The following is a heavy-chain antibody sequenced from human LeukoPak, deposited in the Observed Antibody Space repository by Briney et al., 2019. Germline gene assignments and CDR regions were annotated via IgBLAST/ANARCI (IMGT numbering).Heavy chain of an antibody. J-gene: IGHJ4*02. V-gene: IGHV1-2*06. Sequence: ASVKVSCKASGYTFTSYYMHWVRQAPGQGLEWMGRINPNSGGTNYAQKFQGRVTMTRDTSISTAYMELSRLRSDDTAVYYCARESSVLWFGTRAGFDYWGQGTLVTVSS. D-gene: IGHD3-10*01. CDR1: GYTFTSYY. CDR3: ARESSVLWFGTRAGFDY. CDR2: INPNSGGT.